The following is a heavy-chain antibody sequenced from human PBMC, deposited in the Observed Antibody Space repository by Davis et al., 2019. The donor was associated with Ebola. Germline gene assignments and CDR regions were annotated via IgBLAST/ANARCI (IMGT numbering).Heavy chain of an antibody. D-gene: IGHD6-19*01. CDR2: ISGSGDST. CDR1: GFTFSDSA. V-gene: IGHV3-23*01. Sequence: GGSLRLSCVASGFTFSDSAMHWVRQAPGKGLEWVSAISGSGDSTYYADSVKGRFTISRDNSKNTLFLQMNSLRAEDTAVYYCAKVSRIAVAGTNDYWGQGTLVTVSS. J-gene: IGHJ4*02. CDR3: AKVSRIAVAGTNDY.